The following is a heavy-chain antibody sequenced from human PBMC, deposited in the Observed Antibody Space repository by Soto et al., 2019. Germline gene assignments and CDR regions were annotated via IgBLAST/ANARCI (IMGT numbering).Heavy chain of an antibody. Sequence: EVQLLESGGGLVQPGGSLRLSCAASGFTFNIYAMSWVRQAPGKGLEWVSAISGSGGGTDYADAVEGRFTISRDNSTNTLYLQMCSLRADGTAVYYCATCGYDSSGRLLRYFQRRGQGTLVPVSS. J-gene: IGHJ1*01. D-gene: IGHD3-22*01. CDR3: ATCGYDSSGRLLRYFQR. CDR2: ISGSGGGT. V-gene: IGHV3-23*01. CDR1: GFTFNIYA.